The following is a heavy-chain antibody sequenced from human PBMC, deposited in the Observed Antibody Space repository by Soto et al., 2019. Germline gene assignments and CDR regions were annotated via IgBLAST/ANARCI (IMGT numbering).Heavy chain of an antibody. V-gene: IGHV3-53*04. CDR2: LHSGGDT. D-gene: IGHD3-10*01. CDR3: ARDGPYYYASRMDV. Sequence: EVQLVESGGGLVQPGGSLRLSCVASGIPVSSNYMTWVRQAPGKGLEWVSVLHSGGDTYYANSVKGRFTISRHDSTNTVFLQMNSLTAEDTAVYYCARDGPYYYASRMDVWGQGTTVTVCS. CDR1: GIPVSSNY. J-gene: IGHJ6*02.